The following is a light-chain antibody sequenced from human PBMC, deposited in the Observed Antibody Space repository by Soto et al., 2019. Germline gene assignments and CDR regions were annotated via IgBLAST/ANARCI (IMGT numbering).Light chain of an antibody. V-gene: IGKV3-15*01. CDR3: QPYNNWPLT. J-gene: IGKJ4*01. CDR2: DTS. CDR1: QGIGDT. Sequence: EVVMRQSPATLSVSPGEGATPSCTDSQGIGDTLAWYQHKPGQTPRLLIYDTSTRATGVPTRFSGSRSGAEFTLTINSLQSEDFAVYYCQPYNNWPLTFGGGTKVDIK.